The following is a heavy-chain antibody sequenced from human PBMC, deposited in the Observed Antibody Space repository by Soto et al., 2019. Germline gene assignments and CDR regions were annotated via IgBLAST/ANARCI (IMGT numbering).Heavy chain of an antibody. CDR2: IYYSGST. Sequence: SETLSLTCTVSGGSSSSYYWSWIRQPPGKGLEWIGYIYYSGSTNYNPSLKSRVTISVDTSKNQFSLKLSSVTAADTAVYYCAREVVYYFDYWGQGTLVTVSS. V-gene: IGHV4-59*01. CDR3: AREVVYYFDY. D-gene: IGHD2-15*01. CDR1: GGSSSSYY. J-gene: IGHJ4*02.